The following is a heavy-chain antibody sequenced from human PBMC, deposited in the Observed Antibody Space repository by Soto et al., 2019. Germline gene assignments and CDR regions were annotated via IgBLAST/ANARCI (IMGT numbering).Heavy chain of an antibody. CDR1: GFTFSDYY. Sequence: GGSLRLSCAASGFTFSDYYMSWIRQAPGKGLEWVSYISSSGSTIYYADSVKGRFTISRDNAKNSLYLQMNSLRAEDTAVYYCASMYDFWSGDLDAFDIWGQGTMVTVSS. V-gene: IGHV3-11*01. J-gene: IGHJ3*02. CDR2: ISSSGSTI. CDR3: ASMYDFWSGDLDAFDI. D-gene: IGHD3-3*01.